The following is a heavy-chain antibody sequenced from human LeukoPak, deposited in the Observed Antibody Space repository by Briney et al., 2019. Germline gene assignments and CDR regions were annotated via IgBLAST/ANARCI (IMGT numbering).Heavy chain of an antibody. J-gene: IGHJ6*02. CDR3: ARGPEEGDLTYYYYGMDV. CDR2: IYYSGST. CDR1: GGSISSSSYY. D-gene: IGHD2-21*02. Sequence: TSETLSLTCSVSGGSISSSSYYWSWIRQPPGKGLEWIGYIYYSGSTNYNPSLKSRVTISVDTSKNQFSLKLSSVTAADTAVYYCARGPEEGDLTYYYYGMDVWGQGTTVTVSS. V-gene: IGHV4-61*01.